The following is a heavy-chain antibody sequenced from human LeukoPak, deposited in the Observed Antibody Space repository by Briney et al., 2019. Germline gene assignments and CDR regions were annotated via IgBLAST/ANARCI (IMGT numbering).Heavy chain of an antibody. CDR1: GFTLSSYW. V-gene: IGHV3-21*04. Sequence: GGSLRLSCAASGFTLSSYWMSWVRQAPGKGLEWVSSISSSSSYIYYADSVKGRFTISRDNAKNSLYLQMNSLRAEDTAVYYCAKGNYDYVWGSYRLDAFDIWGQGTMVTVSS. D-gene: IGHD3-16*02. CDR3: AKGNYDYVWGSYRLDAFDI. J-gene: IGHJ3*02. CDR2: ISSSSSYI.